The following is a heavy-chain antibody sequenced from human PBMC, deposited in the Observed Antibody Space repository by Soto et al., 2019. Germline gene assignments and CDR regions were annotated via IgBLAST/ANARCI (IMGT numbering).Heavy chain of an antibody. J-gene: IGHJ3*02. D-gene: IGHD3-22*01. CDR2: IRDRTNGYAT. V-gene: IGHV3-73*01. CDR1: GFSISGSG. CDR3: TRVDAPGDSAFDI. Sequence: EVQLVESGGGLVQPGGSLRLSCAASGFSISGSGIHWVRQASGKGLEWVARIRDRTNGYATGFAASVQGRFSISRDDSKNTAFLQMNSLDAEDTAVYYCTRVDAPGDSAFDIWGQGTMVTVAS.